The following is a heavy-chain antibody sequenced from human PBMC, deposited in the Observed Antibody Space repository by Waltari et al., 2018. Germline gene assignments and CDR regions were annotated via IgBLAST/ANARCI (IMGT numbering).Heavy chain of an antibody. Sequence: QVQLQESGPGLVKPSETLSLTCSVSGGSFSNSYWSWIRQSATKGLEWIGCINVDGGINYNPSLESRVTMSVDPFKSQFSLQLKSLTAADTAVYYCARVGPNTQLADLWGQGMLVTVST. CDR3: ARVGPNTQLADL. D-gene: IGHD6-13*01. J-gene: IGHJ4*02. V-gene: IGHV4-4*07. CDR2: INVDGGI. CDR1: GGSFSNSY.